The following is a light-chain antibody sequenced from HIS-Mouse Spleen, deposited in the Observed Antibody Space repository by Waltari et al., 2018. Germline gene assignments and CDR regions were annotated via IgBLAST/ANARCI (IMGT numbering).Light chain of an antibody. Sequence: DIVMTQSPLSLPVTPGEPASISCRSSQSLLHSNVYNYLDWYLQKPGQSPQLLIYLCSNRASGVPDRFSGSGSGTDFTLKISRVEAEDVGVYYCMQALQTPSTFGGGTKVEIK. J-gene: IGKJ4*01. V-gene: IGKV2-28*01. CDR2: LCS. CDR1: QSLLHSNVYNY. CDR3: MQALQTPST.